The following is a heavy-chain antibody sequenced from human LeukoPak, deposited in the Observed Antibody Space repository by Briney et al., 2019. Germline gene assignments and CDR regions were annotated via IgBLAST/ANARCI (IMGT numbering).Heavy chain of an antibody. V-gene: IGHV3-66*01. CDR1: GVTFSSNY. J-gene: IGHJ4*02. CDR2: IYSGGST. CDR3: ARDVITKGAFDY. D-gene: IGHD3-22*01. Sequence: GGSLRLSCAASGVTFSSNYMSWVRQAPGKGLEWVSVIYSGGSTYYADSVKGRFTISRDNSKNTLYLQMNSLRAEDTAVYYCARDVITKGAFDYWGQGTLVTVSS.